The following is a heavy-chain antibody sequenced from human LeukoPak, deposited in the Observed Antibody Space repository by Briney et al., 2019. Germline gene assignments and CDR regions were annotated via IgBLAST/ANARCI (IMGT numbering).Heavy chain of an antibody. J-gene: IGHJ4*02. D-gene: IGHD5-18*01. CDR2: ISWNSGSI. CDR3: AKDHGYSYGRGFDY. CDR1: GFTFDDYA. Sequence: GRSLRLSCAASGFTFDDYAMHWVRQAPGKGLEWVSGISWNSGSIGYAESVKGRFTISRDNAKNSLYLQMNSLRAEDMALYYCAKDHGYSYGRGFDYWGQGTLVTVSS. V-gene: IGHV3-9*03.